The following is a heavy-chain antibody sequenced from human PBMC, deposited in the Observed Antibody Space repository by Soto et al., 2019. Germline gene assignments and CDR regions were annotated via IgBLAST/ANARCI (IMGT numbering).Heavy chain of an antibody. CDR1: GFTFSSYS. D-gene: IGHD3-22*01. CDR3: ARGAAYYYDSSGYYSPPDYFDY. CDR2: ISSSSSYI. V-gene: IGHV3-21*01. J-gene: IGHJ4*02. Sequence: GGSLRLSCAASGFTFSSYSMNWVRQAPGKGLEWVSSISSSSSYIYYADSVKGRFTISRDNAKNSLYLQMNSLRAEDTAVYYCARGAAYYYDSSGYYSPPDYFDYWGQGTLVTVSS.